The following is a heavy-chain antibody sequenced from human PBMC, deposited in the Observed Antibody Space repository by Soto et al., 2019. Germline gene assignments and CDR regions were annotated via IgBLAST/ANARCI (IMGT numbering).Heavy chain of an antibody. CDR3: AKDPRINYYGSGSFNWFEP. CDR2: ISGSGGST. V-gene: IGHV3-23*01. Sequence: GWSLRLSCAASGFTFSSYAMSWVRQAPGKGLEWVSAISGSGGSTYYADSVKGRFTISRDNSKNTLYLQMNSLRAEDTAVYYCAKDPRINYYGSGSFNWFEPWGKGTLVTVS. D-gene: IGHD3-10*01. J-gene: IGHJ5*02. CDR1: GFTFSSYA.